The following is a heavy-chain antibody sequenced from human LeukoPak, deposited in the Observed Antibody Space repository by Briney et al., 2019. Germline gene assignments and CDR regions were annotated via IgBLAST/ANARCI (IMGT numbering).Heavy chain of an antibody. D-gene: IGHD3-10*01. CDR1: GFTFRSYA. Sequence: GGSLRLSCAASGFTFRSYAMSWVRQAPGKGLEWVSAITDSGGYTDYADSVKGRFTISRDNSKNTLRLQMNSLRAEDTAVYYCAKRFGGNYGHFDYWGQGTRVSVSS. CDR3: AKRFGGNYGHFDY. J-gene: IGHJ4*02. V-gene: IGHV3-23*01. CDR2: ITDSGGYT.